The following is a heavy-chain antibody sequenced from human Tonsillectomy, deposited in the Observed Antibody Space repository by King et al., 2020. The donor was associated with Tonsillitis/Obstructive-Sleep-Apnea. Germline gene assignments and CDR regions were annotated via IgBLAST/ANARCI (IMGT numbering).Heavy chain of an antibody. Sequence: VQLVESGGGLVQPGGSLRLSCAASGFTFSSYAMHWVRQAPGKGLEYVSAIGSNGVNTYYANSVKGRFTISRDNSKNTLYLQMGSLRAEDMAVYYCARVGESGYFDYWGQGTLVTVSS. CDR3: ARVGESGYFDY. V-gene: IGHV3-64*01. CDR2: IGSNGVNT. J-gene: IGHJ4*02. CDR1: GFTFSSYA. D-gene: IGHD5-12*01.